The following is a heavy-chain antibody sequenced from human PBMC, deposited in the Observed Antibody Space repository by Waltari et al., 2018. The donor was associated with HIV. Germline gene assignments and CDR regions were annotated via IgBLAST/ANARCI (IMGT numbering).Heavy chain of an antibody. D-gene: IGHD1-7*01. CDR3: ARTYKRITLFEIIRELSWFDP. Sequence: QVQLQQWGAGLLKPSETLSLTCAIYGGSFDEYYWAWIRQTPEKGLEWLGAINNIGTTTYNPSLKSRVTVSIDTSKNQFSLNLRSVTAADTAVYYCARTYKRITLFEIIRELSWFDPWGQGTLVTVSS. V-gene: IGHV4-34*01. CDR1: GGSFDEYY. J-gene: IGHJ5*02. CDR2: INNIGTT.